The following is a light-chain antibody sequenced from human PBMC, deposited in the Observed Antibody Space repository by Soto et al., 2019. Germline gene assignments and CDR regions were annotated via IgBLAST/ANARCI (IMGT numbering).Light chain of an antibody. CDR1: QDIGTV. CDR2: GAS. Sequence: AIRMTQSPSSLSAYIGDTVAITCRASQDIGTVVAWYQQKPGRAPKVLISGASSLEYGVPSRFRGSGSRTDFTLTITSVQSEDFATYYWQHYFAYPLTFGQGTRLEMK. J-gene: IGKJ5*01. CDR3: QHYFAYPLT. V-gene: IGKV1-8*01.